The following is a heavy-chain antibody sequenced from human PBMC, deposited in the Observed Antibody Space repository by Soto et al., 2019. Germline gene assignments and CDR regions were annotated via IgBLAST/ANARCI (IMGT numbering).Heavy chain of an antibody. D-gene: IGHD1-7*01. CDR1: GFTFSNAW. Sequence: GGSLRLSCAASGFTFSNAWMSWVRQAPGKGLEWVGRIKSKTDGGTTDYAAPVQGRFTISIDDSNNTLYLQTNSLKTEDTDVYYCTTDRITGTTSCYYYVVDVWGQGTTVNVPS. CDR3: TTDRITGTTSCYYYVVDV. CDR2: IKSKTDGGTT. J-gene: IGHJ6*02. V-gene: IGHV3-15*01.